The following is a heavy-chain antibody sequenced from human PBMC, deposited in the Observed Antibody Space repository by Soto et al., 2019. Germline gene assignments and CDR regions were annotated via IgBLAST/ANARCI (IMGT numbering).Heavy chain of an antibody. CDR2: IGGSGGST. D-gene: IGHD2-15*01. J-gene: IGHJ4*02. CDR1: GFTFSSYA. CDR3: AKANRYCSGSNCYTFDY. V-gene: IGHV3-23*01. Sequence: GGSLRLSCAASGFTFSSYAMKWVRQAPGKGLEWVSLIGGSGGSTYYADSVKGRFTISRDNSKNTLYLQMNTLRAEDTAIYYCAKANRYCSGSNCYTFDYWGQGTLVTVSS.